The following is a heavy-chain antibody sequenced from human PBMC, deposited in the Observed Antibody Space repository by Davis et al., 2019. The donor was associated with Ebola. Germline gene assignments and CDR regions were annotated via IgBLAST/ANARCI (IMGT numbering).Heavy chain of an antibody. CDR1: GGTFSSYA. Sequence: SVKVSCKASGGTFSSYAISWVRQAPGQGLEWMGRIIPILGIANYAQKFQGRVTITADKSTSTAYMELSSLRSEDTAVYYCATLDILTAYVSYAMDVWGQGTTVTVS. J-gene: IGHJ6*02. V-gene: IGHV1-69*04. CDR2: IIPILGIA. D-gene: IGHD3-9*01. CDR3: ATLDILTAYVSYAMDV.